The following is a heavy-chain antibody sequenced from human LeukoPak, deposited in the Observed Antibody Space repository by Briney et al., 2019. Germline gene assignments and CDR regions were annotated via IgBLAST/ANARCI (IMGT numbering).Heavy chain of an antibody. V-gene: IGHV4-59*11. CDR3: ARAPYDILTGYFLFDS. D-gene: IGHD3-9*01. Sequence: SETLSLTCSVSDGSISTHYWNWIRQPPGKGPEWIGYIYYTGSTNYNPSLKSRVTMSVDTSKNQFSLRLNSVTAADTAVYYCARAPYDILTGYFLFDSWGQGTLITVSS. CDR1: DGSISTHY. CDR2: IYYTGST. J-gene: IGHJ4*02.